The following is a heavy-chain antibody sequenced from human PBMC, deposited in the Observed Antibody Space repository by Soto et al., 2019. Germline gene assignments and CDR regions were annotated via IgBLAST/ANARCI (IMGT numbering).Heavy chain of an antibody. Sequence: GGSLRLSCAASGFTFSSYWMHWVRQTPGKGLVWVSAISGSGGSTYYADSVKGRFTIPRDNSKNTLYLQMNSLRAEDTAVYYCAKDQSVRYFDWLSVGMDVWGQGTTVTVSS. CDR3: AKDQSVRYFDWLSVGMDV. CDR2: ISGSGGST. V-gene: IGHV3-23*01. D-gene: IGHD3-9*01. J-gene: IGHJ6*02. CDR1: GFTFSSYW.